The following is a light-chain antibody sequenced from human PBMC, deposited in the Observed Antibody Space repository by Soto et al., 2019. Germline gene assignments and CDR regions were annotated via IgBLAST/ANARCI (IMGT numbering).Light chain of an antibody. CDR3: MQALQTPFT. Sequence: DIVMTQSPLSLPVTAGEPASISCRSSQRLLHTNGYNYVDWYLKKPGQSPKLLMYLGSNRASGVPDRFSGSGSGTDFTLQISRVEAEDVGVYYCMQALQTPFTFGPGTKVDIK. J-gene: IGKJ3*01. CDR1: QRLLHTNGYNY. V-gene: IGKV2-28*01. CDR2: LGS.